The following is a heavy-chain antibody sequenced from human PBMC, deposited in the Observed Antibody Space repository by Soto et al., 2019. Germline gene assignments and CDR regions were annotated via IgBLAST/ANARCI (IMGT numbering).Heavy chain of an antibody. J-gene: IGHJ6*02. Sequence: ASVKVSCKASGYTFTTYAMHWVRQAPGQILEWMGWINVGNGDTKYSQKFQGRVSITRDTSASTAYMELSSLTSADTAVYYCASGYDDFWSGYYTGFYGMDVWGQGTTVTVSS. CDR3: ASGYDDFWSGYYTGFYGMDV. D-gene: IGHD3-3*01. CDR1: GYTFTTYA. V-gene: IGHV1-3*01. CDR2: INVGNGDT.